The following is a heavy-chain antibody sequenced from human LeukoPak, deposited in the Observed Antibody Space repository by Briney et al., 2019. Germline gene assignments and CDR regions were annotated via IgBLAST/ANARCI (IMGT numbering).Heavy chain of an antibody. Sequence: GGSLRLSGAASGFTFSSYAMSWVRQAPGKGLEWVSAISGSGGSTYYADSVKGRFTISRDNSKNTLYLQMNSLRAEDTAVYYCAKDLAGGTVTTGYWGQGTLVTVSS. CDR3: AKDLAGGTVTTGY. CDR2: ISGSGGST. CDR1: GFTFSSYA. J-gene: IGHJ4*02. D-gene: IGHD4-11*01. V-gene: IGHV3-23*01.